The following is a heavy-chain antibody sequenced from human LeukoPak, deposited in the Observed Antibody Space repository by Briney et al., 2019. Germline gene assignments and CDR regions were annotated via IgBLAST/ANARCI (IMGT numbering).Heavy chain of an antibody. V-gene: IGHV3-30-3*01. CDR3: ARDRLSVLMVYEIDY. J-gene: IGHJ4*02. Sequence: GGSLRLSCAASGFTFSSYAMHWVRQAPGKGVEWVAVISYDGSNKYYADSVKGRFTISRDNSKNTLYLQMNSLRAEDTAVYYCARDRLSVLMVYEIDYWGQGTLVIVSS. CDR2: ISYDGSNK. D-gene: IGHD2-8*01. CDR1: GFTFSSYA.